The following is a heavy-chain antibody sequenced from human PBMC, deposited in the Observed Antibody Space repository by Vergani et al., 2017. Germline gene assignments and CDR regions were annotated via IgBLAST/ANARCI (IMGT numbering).Heavy chain of an antibody. CDR2: ISYDGSNK. J-gene: IGHJ6*02. CDR1: GFTFSSYG. D-gene: IGHD3-3*01. CDR3: AKPLGADYDFWSGYYYQVDYYYYGMDV. Sequence: QVQLVESGGGVVQPGRSLRLSCAASGFTFSSYGMHWVRQAPGKGLEWVAVISYDGSNKYYADSVKGRFTISRDNSKNTLYLQMNSLRAEDTAVYYCAKPLGADYDFWSGYYYQVDYYYYGMDVWGQGTTVTVSS. V-gene: IGHV3-30*18.